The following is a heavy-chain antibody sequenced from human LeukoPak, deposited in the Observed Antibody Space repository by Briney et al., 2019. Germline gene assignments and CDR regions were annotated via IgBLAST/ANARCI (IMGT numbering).Heavy chain of an antibody. CDR3: ARVAIGDGYNSWYFDL. CDR2: INPKSGVT. Sequence: GASVKVSCKASGYTFTSYYMHWVRQAPGQGLEWMAYINPKSGVTNSAEKFHGRVTMTRDTSLSTGYMELSSLRSEDTAVYYCARVAIGDGYNSWYFDLWGRGTLVTVSS. J-gene: IGHJ2*01. D-gene: IGHD5-24*01. CDR1: GYTFTSYY. V-gene: IGHV1-2*02.